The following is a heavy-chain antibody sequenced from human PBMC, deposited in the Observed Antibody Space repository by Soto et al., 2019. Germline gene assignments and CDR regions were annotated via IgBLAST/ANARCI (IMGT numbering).Heavy chain of an antibody. V-gene: IGHV3-48*03. CDR1: GFSFSNYK. Sequence: EVQLVESGGGLVQPGASLRLSCAASGFSFSNYKMNWVRQAPGKGLEWVAYISSSGTTVHYADSVGGRFTVSRDNARNSLYLQMNTLRVEDTALYYCARDRAAGGYWGQGTLVTVSS. CDR2: ISSSGTTV. D-gene: IGHD6-13*01. J-gene: IGHJ4*02. CDR3: ARDRAAGGY.